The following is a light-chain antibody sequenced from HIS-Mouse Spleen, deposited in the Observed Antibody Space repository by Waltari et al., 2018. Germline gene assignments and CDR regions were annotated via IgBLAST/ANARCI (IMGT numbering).Light chain of an antibody. CDR2: AAS. CDR3: QQSYSTPFT. J-gene: IGKJ3*01. CDR1: QSISSY. V-gene: IGKV1-39*01. Sequence: DIQMTHSPSSLSASVGDRVTITCRACQSISSYLNWYQQKPGKAPKLLIYAASSLQSGVPSRFSGSGSGTDFTLTISSLQPEDFATYYCQQSYSTPFTFGPGTKVDIK.